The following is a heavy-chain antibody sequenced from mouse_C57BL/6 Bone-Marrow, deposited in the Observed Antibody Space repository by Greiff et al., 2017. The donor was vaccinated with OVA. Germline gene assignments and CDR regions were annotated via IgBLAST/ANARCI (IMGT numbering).Heavy chain of an antibody. Sequence: DVMLVESGGGLVQPGGSLSLSCAASGFTFTDYYMSWVRQPPGKALEWLGFIRNKANGYTTEYSASVKGRFTISRDNSQSILYLQMNALRAEDSATYYCARYRDNLLLRPHYFDYWGQGTTLTVSS. J-gene: IGHJ2*01. V-gene: IGHV7-3*01. D-gene: IGHD1-1*01. CDR2: IRNKANGYTT. CDR3: ARYRDNLLLRPHYFDY. CDR1: GFTFTDYY.